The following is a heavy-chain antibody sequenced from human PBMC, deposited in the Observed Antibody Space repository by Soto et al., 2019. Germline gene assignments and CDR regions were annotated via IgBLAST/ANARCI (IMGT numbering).Heavy chain of an antibody. CDR2: ISSSSSYI. CDR1: GFTFSSYS. D-gene: IGHD6-13*01. CDR3: ARDPGIAAIRNDYFQH. J-gene: IGHJ1*01. V-gene: IGHV3-21*01. Sequence: GGSLRLSGAASGFTFSSYSMNWVRQAPWKGLEWVSSISSSSSYIYYADSVKGRFTISRDNAKNSLYLQMNSLRAEDTAVYYCARDPGIAAIRNDYFQHWGPGTLVTVSS.